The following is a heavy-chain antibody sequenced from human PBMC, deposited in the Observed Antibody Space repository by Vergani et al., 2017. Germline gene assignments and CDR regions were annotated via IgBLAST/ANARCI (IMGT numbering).Heavy chain of an antibody. Sequence: EVQLLESGGGLVQPGGSLRLSCAASGFTFSSYAMSWVRQAPGKGLEWVSAISGSGGSTYYADSVKGRFTISRDNSKNTLYLQMNGLRAEDTAVYYCAKDHGIVVVPAAADYWGQGTLVTVSS. J-gene: IGHJ4*02. D-gene: IGHD2-2*01. V-gene: IGHV3-23*01. CDR3: AKDHGIVVVPAAADY. CDR1: GFTFSSYA. CDR2: ISGSGGST.